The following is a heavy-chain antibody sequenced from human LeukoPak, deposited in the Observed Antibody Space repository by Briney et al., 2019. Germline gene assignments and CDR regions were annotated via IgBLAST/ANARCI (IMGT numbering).Heavy chain of an antibody. CDR3: GGGGAFGEWGGGYDDY. CDR1: GFTFSSYG. CDR2: ISSSSSTI. V-gene: IGHV3-48*01. Sequence: GGSLRLSCAASGFTFSSYGMHWVRQAPGKGLEWVSYISSSSSTIYYADSVKGRFTISRDNAKNSLYLQMNSLRAEATAVYYWGGGGAFGEWGGGYDDYWGQGTLVTVSS. J-gene: IGHJ4*02. D-gene: IGHD3-10*01.